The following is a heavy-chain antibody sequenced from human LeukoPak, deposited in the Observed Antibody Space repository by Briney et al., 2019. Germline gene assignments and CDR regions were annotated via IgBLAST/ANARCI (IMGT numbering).Heavy chain of an antibody. D-gene: IGHD6-13*01. J-gene: IGHJ3*02. CDR1: GYTFTAYY. V-gene: IGHV1-2*02. CDR2: IYPKSSDT. CDR3: ARDEAAAKTNALDI. Sequence: SVKVSCKASGYTFTAYYLHWVRPAPGQGLEWMGYIYPKSSDTNYAQNFQGRVTMTMDTSISTVYMELSRLTSDDTAVYYCARDEAAAKTNALDIWGQGTKVTVSS.